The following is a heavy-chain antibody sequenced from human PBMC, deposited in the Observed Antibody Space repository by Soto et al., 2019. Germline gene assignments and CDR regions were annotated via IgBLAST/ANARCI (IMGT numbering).Heavy chain of an antibody. D-gene: IGHD3-16*01. CDR1: GNTFTYRY. CDR2: ITPFSGDV. Sequence: GASVKVSCKALGNTFTYRYLHWVRQAPGQALEWMGWITPFSGDVHYAQKFQERVTITRDRSINTAYMQMSSLRSEDTAMYFCAGGGAGSGPFTWGLPHHWGKGPLVTVS. V-gene: IGHV1-45*02. J-gene: IGHJ5*02. CDR3: AGGGAGSGPFTWGLPHH.